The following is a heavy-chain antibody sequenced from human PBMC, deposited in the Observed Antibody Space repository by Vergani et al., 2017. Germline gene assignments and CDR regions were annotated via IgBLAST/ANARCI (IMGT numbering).Heavy chain of an antibody. Sequence: QVQLQESGPGLVKPSETLSLTCTVSGGSVSSGSYYWSWIRQPPGKGLEWIGYIYYSGSTNYNPSLKSRVTLSVDTSKNQFSLKLSSVTAADTAVYYCARAASWYYFDYWGQGTLVTVSS. CDR2: IYYSGST. CDR3: ARAASWYYFDY. D-gene: IGHD6-13*01. CDR1: GGSVSSGSYY. J-gene: IGHJ4*02. V-gene: IGHV4-61*01.